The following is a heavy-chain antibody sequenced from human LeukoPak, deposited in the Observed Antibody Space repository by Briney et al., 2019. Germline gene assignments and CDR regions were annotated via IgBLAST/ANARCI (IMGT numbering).Heavy chain of an antibody. CDR1: GGSLSNYY. CDR2: RYHSGSS. D-gene: IGHD2-15*01. V-gene: IGHV4-59*01. CDR3: ASTSGYCSGGNCYSAFDY. J-gene: IGHJ4*02. Sequence: ASETLSLTCTVSGGSLSNYYWSWIRQPPGKGPEWMGYRYHSGSSNYNPSLKGRVTISVDTSKNQFSLKLTSVTAADTAVYYCASTSGYCSGGNCYSAFDYWGQGTLVTVSS.